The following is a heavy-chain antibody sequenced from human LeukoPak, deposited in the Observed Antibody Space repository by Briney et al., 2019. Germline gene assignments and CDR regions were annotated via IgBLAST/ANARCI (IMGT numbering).Heavy chain of an antibody. V-gene: IGHV4-61*01. D-gene: IGHD1-14*01. J-gene: IGHJ4*02. Sequence: TSETLSLTCTVSDFSVSSANYYWSWIRQPPGKGLEWIGYIYYTGSTNYNPSLKSRVTGFVDTSKNQVSLRLSSVTAADTAVYYCARHGTISSESYFDYWGQGALVTVSS. CDR3: ARHGTISSESYFDY. CDR1: DFSVSSANYY. CDR2: IYYTGST.